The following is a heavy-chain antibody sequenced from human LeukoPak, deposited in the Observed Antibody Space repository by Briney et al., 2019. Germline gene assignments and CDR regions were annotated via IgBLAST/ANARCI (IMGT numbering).Heavy chain of an antibody. D-gene: IGHD6-19*01. Sequence: SETLSLTCTVSGGSITSYYWTWVRQPPGKGLEWIGYGYYSGTTNYNPSLKSRVTISVGASKNQFSLKVSSVTAADTAVYHCARDAYSSGYYFFDYWGQGTLVTVSS. J-gene: IGHJ4*02. CDR3: ARDAYSSGYYFFDY. CDR1: GGSITSYY. V-gene: IGHV4-59*01. CDR2: GYYSGTT.